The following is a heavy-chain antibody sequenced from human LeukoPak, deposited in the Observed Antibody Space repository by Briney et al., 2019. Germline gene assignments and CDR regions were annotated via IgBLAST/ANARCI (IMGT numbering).Heavy chain of an antibody. CDR3: ARGRVTTLYYFDY. Sequence: PGGSLRLSCAASGFTFSDHCMDWVRQAPGKGLEWVGRTRNKANSYTTEYAASVKGSFTISRDDSKNSLYLQMNSLKTEDTAVYYCARGRVTTLYYFDYWGQGTLVTVSS. V-gene: IGHV3-72*01. CDR1: GFTFSDHC. J-gene: IGHJ4*02. CDR2: TRNKANSYTT. D-gene: IGHD4-17*01.